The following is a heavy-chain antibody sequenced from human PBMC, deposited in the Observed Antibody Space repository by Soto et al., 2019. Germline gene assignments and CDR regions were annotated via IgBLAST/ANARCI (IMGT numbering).Heavy chain of an antibody. D-gene: IGHD3-10*01. V-gene: IGHV4-31*03. J-gene: IGHJ4*02. CDR1: GGSISSGGYY. CDR3: ARVDMVRGVTQFDY. CDR2: IYYSGST. Sequence: QVQLQESGPGLVKPSQTLSLTCTVSGGSISSGGYYWSWIRQHPGKGLEWIGYIYYSGSTYYNPSLKSRVTISVDTSKNQFSLKLSSVTAPDTAVYYCARVDMVRGVTQFDYWGQGTLVTVSS.